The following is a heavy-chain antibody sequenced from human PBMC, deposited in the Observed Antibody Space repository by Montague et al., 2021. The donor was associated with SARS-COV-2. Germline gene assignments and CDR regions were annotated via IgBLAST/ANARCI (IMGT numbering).Heavy chain of an antibody. J-gene: IGHJ5*02. CDR2: ISSTGGST. CDR1: GFTLSSYA. V-gene: IGHV3-23*01. D-gene: IGHD3-10*01. CDR3: AKGFTYYFASGGYPNYFDP. Sequence: SLRLSCAASGFTLSSYAMIWVRQAPGKGLEWVSTISSTGGSTYYXDSVKGRFIISRDNSRNTVYTQMNNLRAEDTAVYYCAKGFTYYFASGGYPNYFDPWGQGTLVSVSS.